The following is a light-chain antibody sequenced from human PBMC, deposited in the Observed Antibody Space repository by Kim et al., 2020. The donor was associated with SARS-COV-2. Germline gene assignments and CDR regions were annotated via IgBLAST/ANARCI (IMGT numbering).Light chain of an antibody. Sequence: SYELTQPPSVSVALGKTARITCGGNNIGSKSVHWYQQKPGQAPVLVIYYDSDRPSGIPERFSGSNSGNTATLTISRVEAGDEADYYCQVWESSSDQGVFG. V-gene: IGLV3-21*01. CDR1: NIGSKS. CDR3: QVWESSSDQGV. J-gene: IGLJ3*02. CDR2: YDS.